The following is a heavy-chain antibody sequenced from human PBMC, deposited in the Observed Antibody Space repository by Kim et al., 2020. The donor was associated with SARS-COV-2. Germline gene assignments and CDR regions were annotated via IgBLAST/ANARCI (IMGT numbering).Heavy chain of an antibody. V-gene: IGHV4-34*01. J-gene: IGHJ6*01. Sequence: SETLSLTCGVYGGSLSGYFWGWIRQAPGKGLEWIGEIEQSGGTKYNASLMGRVTISVDMSKKQYFLKLTSLTAADTAVYYCARGPSVWG. CDR3: ARGPSV. CDR1: GGSLSGYF. CDR2: IEQSGGT.